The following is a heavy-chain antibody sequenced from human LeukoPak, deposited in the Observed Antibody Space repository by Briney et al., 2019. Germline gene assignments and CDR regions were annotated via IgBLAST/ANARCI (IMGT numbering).Heavy chain of an antibody. CDR2: MNPNSGNT. Sequence: WASVKVSCKASGYTFTSYDINWVRQATGQGLEWMGWMNPNSGNTGYAQKFQGRVTITRNTSISTAYMELSGLRSEDTAVYYCAREYYDYVWGSYRHNWFDPWGQGTLVTVSS. CDR1: GYTFTSYD. V-gene: IGHV1-8*03. CDR3: AREYYDYVWGSYRHNWFDP. D-gene: IGHD3-16*02. J-gene: IGHJ5*02.